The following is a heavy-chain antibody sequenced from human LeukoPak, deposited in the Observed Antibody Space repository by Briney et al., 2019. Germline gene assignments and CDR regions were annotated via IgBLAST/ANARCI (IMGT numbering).Heavy chain of an antibody. CDR2: IYYSGST. D-gene: IGHD3-9*01. CDR3: ARSVRGYYDILTGYMSSGWFDP. V-gene: IGHV4-59*01. Sequence: PSETLSLTCTVSGGSISSYYWSWIRQPPGKGLEWIGYIYYSGSTNYNPSLKSRVTISVDTSKNQFSLKLSSVTAADAAVYYCARSVRGYYDILTGYMSSGWFDPWGQGTLVTVSS. CDR1: GGSISSYY. J-gene: IGHJ5*02.